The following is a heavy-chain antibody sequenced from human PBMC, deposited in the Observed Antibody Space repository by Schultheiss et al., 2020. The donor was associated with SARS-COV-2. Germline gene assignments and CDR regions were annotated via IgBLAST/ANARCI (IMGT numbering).Heavy chain of an antibody. CDR2: INPSGGST. D-gene: IGHD1-7*01. V-gene: IGHV1-46*01. Sequence: ASVKVSCKASGGTFSSYTISWVRQAPGQGLEWMGIINPSGGSTSYAQKFQGRVTMTRDTSTSTVYMELSRLRSDDTAVYYCARGLTGTTSHDAFDIWGQGTMVTVSS. J-gene: IGHJ3*02. CDR3: ARGLTGTTSHDAFDI. CDR1: GGTFSSYT.